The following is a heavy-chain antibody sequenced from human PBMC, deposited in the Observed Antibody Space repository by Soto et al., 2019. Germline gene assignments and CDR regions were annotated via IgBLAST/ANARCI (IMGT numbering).Heavy chain of an antibody. CDR2: ISAYNGNT. CDR3: ARYFQGAPYY. J-gene: IGHJ4*02. D-gene: IGHD3-9*01. V-gene: IGHV1-18*01. CDR1: GYTFTSYG. Sequence: QVQLVQSGAEVKKPGASVKVSCKASGYTFTSYGISWVRQAPGQGLEWMGWISAYNGNTNYAQKLQGRVTMTTDTLASIAHMDLRSLKSVDTAVYYYARYFQGAPYYWGQGTLVTVSS.